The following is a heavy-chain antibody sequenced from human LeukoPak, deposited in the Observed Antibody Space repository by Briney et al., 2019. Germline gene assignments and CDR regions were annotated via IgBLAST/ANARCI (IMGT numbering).Heavy chain of an antibody. J-gene: IGHJ4*02. Sequence: LSLTCAASGFTFSSYAMHWVRQAPGKGLEYVSAISSNGGSTYYANSVKGRFTISRDNSKNTLYLQMGSLRAEDMAVYYCARVGKGGDYGDCYFDYWGQGTLVTVSS. D-gene: IGHD4-17*01. CDR3: ARVGKGGDYGDCYFDY. V-gene: IGHV3-64*01. CDR1: GFTFSSYA. CDR2: ISSNGGST.